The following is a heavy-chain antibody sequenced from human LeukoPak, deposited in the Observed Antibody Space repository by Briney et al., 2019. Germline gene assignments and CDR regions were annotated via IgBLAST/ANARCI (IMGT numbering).Heavy chain of an antibody. CDR1: GGSISRGSYY. J-gene: IGHJ4*02. CDR3: ARDSYYYDSSGTPFDY. V-gene: IGHV4-61*02. D-gene: IGHD3-22*01. Sequence: SSETLSLTCTVSGGSISRGSYYWSWIRQPAGKGLEWIGRIYTSGSTNYNPSLKSRVTISVDTSKNQFSLKLSSVTAADTAVYYCARDSYYYDSSGTPFDYWGQGTLVTVSS. CDR2: IYTSGST.